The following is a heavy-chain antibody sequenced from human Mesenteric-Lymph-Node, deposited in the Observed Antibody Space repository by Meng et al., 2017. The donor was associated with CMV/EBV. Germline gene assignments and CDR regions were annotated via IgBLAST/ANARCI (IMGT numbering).Heavy chain of an antibody. CDR1: GYTFTGYY. V-gene: IGHV1-2*02. Sequence: ASVKVSCKASGYTFTGYYMHWVRQAPGQGLEWMGWINPNSGGTIYAQKFQGRVTMTRNTSISTAYMELSRLRSDDTAVYYCARDTGLVYYYYGMDVWGQGTTVTVSS. CDR3: ARDTGLVYYYYGMDV. CDR2: INPNSGGT. D-gene: IGHD4-17*01. J-gene: IGHJ6*02.